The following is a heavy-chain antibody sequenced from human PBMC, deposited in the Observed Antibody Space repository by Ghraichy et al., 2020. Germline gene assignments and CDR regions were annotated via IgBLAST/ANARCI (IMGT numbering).Heavy chain of an antibody. CDR1: GGSISSYY. D-gene: IGHD6-19*01. J-gene: IGHJ6*02. V-gene: IGHV4-4*07. CDR3: ARGALIAVAGTYDDYYYGMDV. Sequence: SETLSLTCTVSGGSISSYYWSWIRQPAGKGLEWIGRIYTSGSTNYNPSLKSRVTMSVDTSKNQFSLKLSSVTAADTAVYYCARGALIAVAGTYDDYYYGMDVWGQGTTVTVSS. CDR2: IYTSGST.